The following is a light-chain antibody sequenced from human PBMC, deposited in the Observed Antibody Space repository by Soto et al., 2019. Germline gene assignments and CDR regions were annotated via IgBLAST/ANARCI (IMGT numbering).Light chain of an antibody. CDR2: GAS. CDR3: LQDFSYPRT. J-gene: IGKJ1*01. CDR1: QGIGTE. V-gene: IGKV1-6*02. Sequence: AIQMTQTPYSLSASVGDRVTITCRASQGIGTELGWYQLKPGKAPKLLVYGASTLQSGVLRRFSGSGSGTDFTLTISSLQPDDFATYYCLQDFSYPRTFGQGTKV.